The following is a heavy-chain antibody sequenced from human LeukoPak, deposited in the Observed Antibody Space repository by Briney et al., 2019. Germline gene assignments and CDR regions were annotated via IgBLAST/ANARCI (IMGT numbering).Heavy chain of an antibody. Sequence: SGGSLRLSCAASGLTFSSFAMGWVRQAPGKGLEWVSAISGSGDTTYYADSVQGRFTISRDNFKNTLYLQMNSLRVEDTAVFYCAKGHSAHGTGFDYWGQGTLVIVSS. CDR2: ISGSGDTT. V-gene: IGHV3-23*01. CDR3: AKGHSAHGTGFDY. D-gene: IGHD1-1*01. J-gene: IGHJ4*02. CDR1: GLTFSSFA.